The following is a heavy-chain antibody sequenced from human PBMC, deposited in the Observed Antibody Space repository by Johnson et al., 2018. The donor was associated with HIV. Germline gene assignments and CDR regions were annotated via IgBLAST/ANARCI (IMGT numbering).Heavy chain of an antibody. CDR2: IKQDGSEK. J-gene: IGHJ3*02. CDR1: GFTFSSYW. CDR3: ARDITAARPSAFDI. Sequence: VQLVESGGGLVQPGGSLRLSCAASGFTFSSYWMSWVRQAPGKGLEWVANIKQDGSEKYYVDSVKGRFTISRDNAKNSLYLQMNSLRAEDTAVYYCARDITAARPSAFDIWGQATMVTVSS. D-gene: IGHD6-13*01. V-gene: IGHV3-7*05.